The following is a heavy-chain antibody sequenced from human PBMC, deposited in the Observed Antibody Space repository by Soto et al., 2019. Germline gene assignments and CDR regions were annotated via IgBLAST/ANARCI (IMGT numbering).Heavy chain of an antibody. V-gene: IGHV3-23*01. CDR2: ISRYGDIP. CDR1: GFTFNIYA. Sequence: EVQLLESGGVWIQPGGALRLSCAASGFTFNIYAMTWVRQAPGKGLEWVSAISRYGDIPYYAVSVEGRFSISRDNSKNTLYMQLNSLRAEDTAVYYCAKDRYLDHDSRGYLFDNWGQGTLVTVSS. J-gene: IGHJ4*02. D-gene: IGHD3-22*01. CDR3: AKDRYLDHDSRGYLFDN.